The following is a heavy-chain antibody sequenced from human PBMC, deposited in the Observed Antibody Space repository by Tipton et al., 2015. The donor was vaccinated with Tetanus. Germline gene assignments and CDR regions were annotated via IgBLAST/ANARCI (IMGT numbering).Heavy chain of an antibody. J-gene: IGHJ5*02. V-gene: IGHV4-34*01. Sequence: TLSLTCTVSSVSVRSYYWSWIRQSPDKGLEWLGDVIYDGTSYYNPSLNSRVKISLDTSMNQVSLTLTSVTAADTALYYCARGVPYSTTMGSDWFDPWGQGTLVTVSS. CDR1: SVSVRSYY. CDR3: ARGVPYSTTMGSDWFDP. CDR2: VIYDGTS. D-gene: IGHD2-2*01.